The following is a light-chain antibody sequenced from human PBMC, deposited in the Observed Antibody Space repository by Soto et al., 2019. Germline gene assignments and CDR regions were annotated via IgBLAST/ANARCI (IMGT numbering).Light chain of an antibody. CDR3: QQSYSALSIT. V-gene: IGKV1-39*01. CDR1: ESIARH. CDR2: AAS. J-gene: IGKJ5*01. Sequence: DIQMIQSPSSLSASVGDRVTITCRASESIARHLNWYQQKPGKAPKVLIYAASNLQNGVPSRFRGGGSGTDFTLTISNLQPEDFATYYCQQSYSALSITFGQGTRLEIK.